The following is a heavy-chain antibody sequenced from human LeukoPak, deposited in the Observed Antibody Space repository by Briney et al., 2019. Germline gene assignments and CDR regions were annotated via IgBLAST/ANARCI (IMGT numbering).Heavy chain of an antibody. Sequence: PSETLSLTCTVSGGSISTSSYYWGWVRQPPGKGLEWIGNIFYSGSTYYNPSLKSRVTISVDTSKNQFSLKLSSVTAADTAVYYCASYEAAAGNFQHWGQGTLVTVSS. V-gene: IGHV4-39*07. CDR1: GGSISTSSYY. D-gene: IGHD6-13*01. CDR3: ASYEAAAGNFQH. CDR2: IFYSGST. J-gene: IGHJ1*01.